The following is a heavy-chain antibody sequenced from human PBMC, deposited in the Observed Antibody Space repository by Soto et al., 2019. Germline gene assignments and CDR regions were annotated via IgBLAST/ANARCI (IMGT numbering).Heavy chain of an antibody. Sequence: GGSLRLSCAASGFTFSDYYMSWIRQAPGKGLEWVSYISSSGSTIYYADSVKGRFTISRDNAKNSLYLQMNSLRAEDTAVYYCARSPYQLLYNWFDPWGQGTLVTVSS. CDR3: ARSPYQLLYNWFDP. CDR1: GFTFSDYY. V-gene: IGHV3-11*01. D-gene: IGHD2-2*01. J-gene: IGHJ5*02. CDR2: ISSSGSTI.